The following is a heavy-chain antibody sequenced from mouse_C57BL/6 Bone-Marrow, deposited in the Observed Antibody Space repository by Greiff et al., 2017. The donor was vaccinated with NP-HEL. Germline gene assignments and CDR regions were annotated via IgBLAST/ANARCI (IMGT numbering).Heavy chain of an antibody. CDR2: ISSGSSTI. Sequence: EVKLVESGGGLVKPGGSLKLSCAASGFTFSDYGMHWVRQAPEKGLEWVAYISSGSSTIYYADTVKGRFTISRDNAKNTLFLQMTSLRSEDTAMYYCARHTTVVAKWYFDVWGTGTTVTVSS. D-gene: IGHD1-1*01. V-gene: IGHV5-17*01. J-gene: IGHJ1*03. CDR1: GFTFSDYG. CDR3: ARHTTVVAKWYFDV.